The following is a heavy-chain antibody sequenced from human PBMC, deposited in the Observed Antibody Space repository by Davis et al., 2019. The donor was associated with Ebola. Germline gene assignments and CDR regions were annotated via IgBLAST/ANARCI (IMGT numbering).Heavy chain of an antibody. V-gene: IGHV3-23*01. CDR3: AKDWELGSFDY. CDR2: ISAGGSTT. Sequence: GESLKISCAASGFTFSSYSMSWVRQAPGKGLEWVSVISAGGSTTVYTDSAKGRFTISRDNSKNTLYLQMNSLRAEDTAVYYCAKDWELGSFDYWGQGTLVTVSS. D-gene: IGHD1-26*01. CDR1: GFTFSSYS. J-gene: IGHJ4*02.